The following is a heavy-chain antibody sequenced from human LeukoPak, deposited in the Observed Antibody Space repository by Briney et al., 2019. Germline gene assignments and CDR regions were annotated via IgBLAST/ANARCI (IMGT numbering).Heavy chain of an antibody. J-gene: IGHJ5*02. D-gene: IGHD3-10*01. V-gene: IGHV4-34*01. CDR2: INHSGST. CDR1: GGSFSGYY. Sequence: PSETLSLTCAVYGGSFSGYYWSWIRQPPGKGLEWIGEINHSGSTNYNPSLKSRVTISVDTSKNQFSLKLSSVTAADTAVYYYARPGRPPRGSGSYKWLNWFDPWGQGTLVTVSS. CDR3: ARPGRPPRGSGSYKWLNWFDP.